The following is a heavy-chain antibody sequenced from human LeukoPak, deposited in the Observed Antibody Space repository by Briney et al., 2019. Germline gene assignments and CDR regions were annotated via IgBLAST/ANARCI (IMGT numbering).Heavy chain of an antibody. Sequence: ASVTVSFKASGYTFTSYGITWVRQAPGQGLEGMGWISAYNGNTKYAQKLQGRVTMTTDTSTSTAYMELRSLRSDDTAVYYCARDLGSYYYYAMDVWGQGTTVTVSS. CDR1: GYTFTSYG. J-gene: IGHJ6*02. CDR3: ARDLGSYYYYAMDV. V-gene: IGHV1-18*01. CDR2: ISAYNGNT. D-gene: IGHD3-10*01.